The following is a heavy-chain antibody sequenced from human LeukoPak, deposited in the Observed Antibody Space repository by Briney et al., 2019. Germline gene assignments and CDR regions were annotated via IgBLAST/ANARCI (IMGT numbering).Heavy chain of an antibody. Sequence: SGESLRLSCAASGFPFTSYSINWVRQVPGKGLEWVSSISTSSSFIYYADSVKGRFTISRDNAKNSLYLQMNSLRAEDTAVYYCATDLSYTSSWSDYWGQGTLVTVSS. CDR3: ATDLSYTSSWSDY. CDR2: ISTSSSFI. D-gene: IGHD6-13*01. CDR1: GFPFTSYS. V-gene: IGHV3-21*01. J-gene: IGHJ4*02.